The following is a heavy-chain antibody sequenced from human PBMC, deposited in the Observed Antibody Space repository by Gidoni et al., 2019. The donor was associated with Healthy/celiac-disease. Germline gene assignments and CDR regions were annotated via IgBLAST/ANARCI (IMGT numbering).Heavy chain of an antibody. CDR1: GFTFSSYW. D-gene: IGHD6-6*01. J-gene: IGHJ6*02. CDR3: ARDYSVYSSSSPNNYYYYGMDV. V-gene: IGHV3-7*01. Sequence: EVQLVESGGGLVQPGGSLRLSCAASGFTFSSYWMSLVRQAPGKGLEWVANIKQDGSEKYYVDSVKGRFTISRDNAKNSLYLQMNSLRAEDTAVYYCARDYSVYSSSSPNNYYYYGMDVWGQGTTVTVSS. CDR2: IKQDGSEK.